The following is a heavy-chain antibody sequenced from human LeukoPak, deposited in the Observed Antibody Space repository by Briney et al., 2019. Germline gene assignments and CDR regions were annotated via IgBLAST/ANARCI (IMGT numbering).Heavy chain of an antibody. D-gene: IGHD2-2*02. CDR3: ARGGIVVVPAAIQPFDY. Sequence: SQTLSLTCTVSGVSISSGGYYWSWIRQHPGKGLEWIGYIYYSGSTYYNPSLKSRVTISVDTSKNQFSLKLSSVTAADTAVYYCARGGIVVVPAAIQPFDYWGQGTLVTVSS. J-gene: IGHJ4*02. CDR2: IYYSGST. CDR1: GVSISSGGYY. V-gene: IGHV4-31*03.